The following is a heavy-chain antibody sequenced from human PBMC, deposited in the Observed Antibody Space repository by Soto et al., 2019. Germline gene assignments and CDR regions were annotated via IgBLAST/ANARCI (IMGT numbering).Heavy chain of an antibody. CDR3: ARGSTVAATLFDY. Sequence: SETLSLTCTVSGGSISSYYWSWIRQPPGKGLEWIGYIYYSGSTYYNPSLKSRVIISVDTSKNQFSLKLSSVTAADTAVYYCARGSTVAATLFDYWGQGTLVTVSS. D-gene: IGHD2-15*01. CDR1: GGSISSYY. J-gene: IGHJ4*02. CDR2: IYYSGST. V-gene: IGHV4-59*12.